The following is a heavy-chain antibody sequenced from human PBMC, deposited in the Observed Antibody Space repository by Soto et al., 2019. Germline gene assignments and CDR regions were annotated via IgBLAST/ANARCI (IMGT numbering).Heavy chain of an antibody. V-gene: IGHV1-18*04. Sequence: GASVKVSCKASGYTFTSYGISWVRQAPGQGLEWMGWISAYNGNTNYAQKLQGRVTMTTDTSTSTAYMELRSLRSDDTAVYYCARGXIVVVPAAIGGLSYFDYWGQGTLVTVSS. CDR1: GYTFTSYG. CDR3: ARGXIVVVPAAIGGLSYFDY. J-gene: IGHJ4*02. CDR2: ISAYNGNT. D-gene: IGHD2-2*02.